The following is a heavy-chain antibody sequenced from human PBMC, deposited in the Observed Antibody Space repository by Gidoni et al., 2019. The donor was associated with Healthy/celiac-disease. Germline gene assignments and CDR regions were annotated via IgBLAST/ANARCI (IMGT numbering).Heavy chain of an antibody. D-gene: IGHD6-13*01. V-gene: IGHV6-1*01. Sequence: QVQLHQSGPGLVKPSQTLSLTCAISGDSFSSTTAAWNWIRQSPSRGLEWLGRTSYRSKWYNDYAVSVKSRITINPDTSKNQFSLQLNSVTPEDTAVYYCARVGDSSSWYGAKFDPWGQGTLVTVSS. CDR2: TSYRSKWYN. CDR3: ARVGDSSSWYGAKFDP. J-gene: IGHJ5*02. CDR1: GDSFSSTTAA.